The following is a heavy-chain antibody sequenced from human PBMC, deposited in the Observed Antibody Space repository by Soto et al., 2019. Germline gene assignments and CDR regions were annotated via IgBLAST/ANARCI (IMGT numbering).Heavy chain of an antibody. CDR3: ARGVYGDYRFDL. V-gene: IGHV4-61*01. D-gene: IGHD4-17*01. CDR2: IYYSGST. Sequence: QVQLQESGPGLVKPSETLSLTCTVSGGSVSSPRYYWSWVRQSPGKGLEYIGYIYYSGSTNYNPSHKSRVTISVDTSNNQFSLKLSSVTAADTAVYYCARGVYGDYRFDLWGQGTLVTVSS. CDR1: GGSVSSPRYY. J-gene: IGHJ4*02.